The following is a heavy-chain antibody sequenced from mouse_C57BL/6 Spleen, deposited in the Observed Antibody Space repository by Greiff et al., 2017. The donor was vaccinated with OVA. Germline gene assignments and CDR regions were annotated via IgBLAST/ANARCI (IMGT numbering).Heavy chain of an antibody. CDR2: ISDGGSYT. J-gene: IGHJ4*01. V-gene: IGHV5-4*03. D-gene: IGHD2-5*01. CDR3: ARGRTYYSNYGYAMDY. Sequence: EVMLVESGGGLVKPGGSLKLSCAASGFTFSSYAMSWVRQTPEKRLEWVATISDGGSYTYYPANVKGRFTISRDNAKNNLYLQMSHLKSEDTAMYYCARGRTYYSNYGYAMDYWGQGTSVTVSS. CDR1: GFTFSSYA.